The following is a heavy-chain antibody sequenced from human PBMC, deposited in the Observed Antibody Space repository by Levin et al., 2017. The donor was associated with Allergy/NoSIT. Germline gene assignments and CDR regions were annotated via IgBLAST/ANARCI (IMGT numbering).Heavy chain of an antibody. V-gene: IGHV4-31*03. Sequence: SETLSLTCTVSGGSISGGGYHWTWIRQHPEKGLEWLGYIYYSGSTFYNPSLKSRLMISVDTSKNQFSLNVSSVTAADTAVYYCAREDGSTFDFWGQGALVTVAS. CDR3: AREDGSTFDF. D-gene: IGHD2-2*03. J-gene: IGHJ4*02. CDR2: IYYSGST. CDR1: GGSISGGGYH.